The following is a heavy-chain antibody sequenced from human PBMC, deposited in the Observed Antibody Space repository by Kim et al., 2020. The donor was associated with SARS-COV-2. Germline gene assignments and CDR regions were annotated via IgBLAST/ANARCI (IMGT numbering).Heavy chain of an antibody. CDR2: IRSTTDGGTT. Sequence: GGSLRLSCAASGFTISDAWMSWVRQAPGKGLEWVGRIRSTTDGGTTEYAAPVKGRFTISRDDSTNTLFLQMSSLKTEDTALYYCTRWNSGNYYDASWGQGTLVTLSS. J-gene: IGHJ5*02. V-gene: IGHV3-15*01. CDR3: TRWNSGNYYDAS. D-gene: IGHD1-26*01. CDR1: GFTISDAW.